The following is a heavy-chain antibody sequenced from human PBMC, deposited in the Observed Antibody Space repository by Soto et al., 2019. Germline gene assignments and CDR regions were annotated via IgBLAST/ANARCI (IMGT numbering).Heavy chain of an antibody. D-gene: IGHD2-2*01. CDR1: GGSISSGGYY. Sequence: PSETLSLTCTVSGGSISSGGYYWSWIRQHPGKGLEWIGYIYYSGSTYYNPSLKSRVTISVDTSKNQLSLKLSSVTAADTAVYYCARDSRDCSSTSCYSYYYGMDVWGQGTTVTVSS. CDR3: ARDSRDCSSTSCYSYYYGMDV. J-gene: IGHJ6*02. V-gene: IGHV4-31*03. CDR2: IYYSGST.